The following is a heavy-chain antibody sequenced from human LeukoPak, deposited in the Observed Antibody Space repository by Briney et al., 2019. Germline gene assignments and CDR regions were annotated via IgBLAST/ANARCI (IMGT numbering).Heavy chain of an antibody. CDR2: ISAYNGNT. J-gene: IGHJ4*02. CDR1: GYTFTSYG. D-gene: IGHD6-19*01. V-gene: IGHV1-18*04. CDR3: ASSPTGYSSGWYEEGYFDY. Sequence: ASVKVSCKASGYTFTSYGIIWVRQAPGQGLEWMGWISAYNGNTNYAQKLQGRVTMTTDTSTSTAYMELRSLRSDDTAVYYCASSPTGYSSGWYEEGYFDYWGQGTLVTVSS.